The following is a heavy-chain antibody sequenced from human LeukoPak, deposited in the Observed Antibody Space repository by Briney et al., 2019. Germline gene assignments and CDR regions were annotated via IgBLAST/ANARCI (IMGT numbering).Heavy chain of an antibody. V-gene: IGHV3-74*01. CDR2: INSDGRST. Sequence: GESLRLSCAASGFTFSSYWMYWVRQAPGKGLVWVSRINSDGRSTTYADSVKGRFTISRDNAKNTLYLQMNSLRTEDTAVYYCARGGGYSYGLFDYWGQGTLVTVSS. J-gene: IGHJ4*02. CDR1: GFTFSSYW. D-gene: IGHD5-18*01. CDR3: ARGGGYSYGLFDY.